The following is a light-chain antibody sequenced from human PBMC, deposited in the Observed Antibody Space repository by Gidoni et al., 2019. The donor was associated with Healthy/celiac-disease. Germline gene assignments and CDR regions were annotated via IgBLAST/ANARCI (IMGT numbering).Light chain of an antibody. CDR3: SSYSTSSPVV. Sequence: QSALTQPASVSGSPGQSITISCTGTSRDVGGYNYVPWYQQHPGKAPKLMIYDVTTRPSGISNRFSGSKSGNTASLTISGLQAEDESDYYCSSYSTSSPVVFGGGTKLTVL. CDR1: SRDVGGYNY. V-gene: IGLV2-14*03. CDR2: DVT. J-gene: IGLJ2*01.